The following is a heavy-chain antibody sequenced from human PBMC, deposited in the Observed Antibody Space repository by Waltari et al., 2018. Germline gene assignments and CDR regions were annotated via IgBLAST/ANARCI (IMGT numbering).Heavy chain of an antibody. D-gene: IGHD1-26*01. CDR3: AGGYRAELNIDY. V-gene: IGHV1-69*05. J-gene: IGHJ4*02. CDR1: GGPFSSYP. Sequence: QVQLVQSGAAVTKPGSSVKVYCKASGGPFSSYPISCVRQAPGQGLEWMGGFIPIFGTANYAQKFQGRVTLTTDEPPSTAYMELSSLRSEDTAVYYCAGGYRAELNIDYWGQGTLVTVSS. CDR2: FIPIFGTA.